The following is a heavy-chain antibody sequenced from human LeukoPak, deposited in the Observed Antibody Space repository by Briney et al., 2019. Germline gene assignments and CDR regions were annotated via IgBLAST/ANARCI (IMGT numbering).Heavy chain of an antibody. D-gene: IGHD4-17*01. CDR1: GGCISSGGYY. CDR3: AREFRTDYGDLDYFDY. CDR2: IYYSGST. J-gene: IGHJ4*02. Sequence: SETLSLTCTVSGGCISSGGYYWSWIRQHPGKGLEWIGHIYYSGSTYYNPSLKSRVTISVGTSKNQFSLKLSSVTAADTAVYYCAREFRTDYGDLDYFDYWGQGTLVTVSS. V-gene: IGHV4-31*03.